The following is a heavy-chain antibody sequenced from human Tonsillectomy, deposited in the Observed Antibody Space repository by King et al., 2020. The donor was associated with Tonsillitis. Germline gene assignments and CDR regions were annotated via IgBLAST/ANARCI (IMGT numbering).Heavy chain of an antibody. CDR3: AKXEGRXAXTDWYFDL. CDR2: TSFDGYNK. V-gene: IGHV3-30*18. D-gene: IGHD1-26*01. J-gene: IGHJ2*01. Sequence: QLVQSGGGVVQPGRSLRLSCVASGFTFSSYDMHWVRQAPGKGLEWVAVTSFDGYNKDYADSVXGRFTIXRDNSKXTLYLQMNSLRGDDTAVYYCAKXEGRXAXTDWYFDLWGRGXLXTVSS. CDR1: GFTFSSYD.